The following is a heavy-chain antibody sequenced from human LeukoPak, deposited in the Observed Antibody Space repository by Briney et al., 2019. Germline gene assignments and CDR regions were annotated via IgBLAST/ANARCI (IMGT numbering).Heavy chain of an antibody. V-gene: IGHV1-18*01. D-gene: IGHD1-14*01. Sequence: GASVKVSCKASGYTFTSYGISWVRQAPGQGLEWMGWISAYNGNTNYAQKLQGRVTMTRNTSISTAYMELSSLRSEDTAVYYCARRNIKDPDADYYYYYYMDVWGKGTTVTVSS. CDR2: ISAYNGNT. CDR1: GYTFTSYG. J-gene: IGHJ6*03. CDR3: ARRNIKDPDADYYYYYYMDV.